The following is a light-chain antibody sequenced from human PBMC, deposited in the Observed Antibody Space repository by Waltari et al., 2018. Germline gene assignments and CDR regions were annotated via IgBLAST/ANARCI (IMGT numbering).Light chain of an antibody. V-gene: IGKV4-1*01. CDR2: WAS. CDR3: QQYLTLPYS. J-gene: IGKJ2*03. Sequence: IEMTQSPDSLPVSLGERATINCKSSQSVLYNFNNKNYLAWFQLKPGQPPKLLIRWASTREPGVPDRFSGSGSGTDFTLTISSLQTEDVAVYYCQQYLTLPYSFGQGTKLEIK. CDR1: QSVLYNFNNKNY.